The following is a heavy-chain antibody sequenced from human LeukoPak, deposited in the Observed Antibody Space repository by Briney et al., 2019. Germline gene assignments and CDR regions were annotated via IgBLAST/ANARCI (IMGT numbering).Heavy chain of an antibody. Sequence: GGSLRLSCAASGFTVSSNYMSWVRQAPGKGLEWVSGIYSGGSTYYADSVKGRLTISRDNSKNTLYLQMNSLGAEDTAVYYCASGGANWNYNDYWGQGTLVTVSS. CDR1: GFTVSSNY. J-gene: IGHJ4*02. CDR2: IYSGGST. V-gene: IGHV3-66*02. D-gene: IGHD1-20*01. CDR3: ASGGANWNYNDY.